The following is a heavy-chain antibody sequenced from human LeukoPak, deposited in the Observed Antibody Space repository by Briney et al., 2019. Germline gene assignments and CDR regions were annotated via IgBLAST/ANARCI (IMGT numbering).Heavy chain of an antibody. Sequence: PGGSLRLSCAASGFSFSNYAVSWVRQAPGKGLEWVSGISGSGYDTYYADSVKGRFTISRDNSQNTVYLQMISLRAEDTAVYYCAKDLLYCYGSGSYGGDYWGQGTLVTVSS. D-gene: IGHD3-10*01. CDR1: GFSFSNYA. CDR3: AKDLLYCYGSGSYGGDY. V-gene: IGHV3-23*01. CDR2: ISGSGYDT. J-gene: IGHJ4*02.